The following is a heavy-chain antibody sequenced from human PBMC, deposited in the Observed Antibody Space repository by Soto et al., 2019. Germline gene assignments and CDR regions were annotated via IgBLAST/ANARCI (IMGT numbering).Heavy chain of an antibody. CDR1: GFSLSTSGVG. J-gene: IGHJ6*02. Sequence: GSGPTLVNPTQTLTLTCTFSGFSLSTSGVGVGWIRQPPGKALEWLALIYWDDDKRYSPSLKSRLTITKDTSKNQVVLTMTNMDPVDTATYYCAHTSLRYFDWLPKYYYGMDVWGQGTTVTVSS. CDR3: AHTSLRYFDWLPKYYYGMDV. CDR2: IYWDDDK. V-gene: IGHV2-5*02. D-gene: IGHD3-9*01.